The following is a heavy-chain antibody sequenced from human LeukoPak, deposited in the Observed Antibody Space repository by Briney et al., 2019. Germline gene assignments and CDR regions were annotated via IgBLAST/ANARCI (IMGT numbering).Heavy chain of an antibody. CDR3: ARIGAHYYYYYMDV. V-gene: IGHV4-4*02. D-gene: IGHD1-26*01. CDR2: IYHSGST. Sequence: SGTLSLTCAVSGGSISSSNWWSWVRQPPGKGLEWIGEIYHSGSTNYNPSLKSRVTISLDMSKNQFSLKLTSVTAEDTAVYYCARIGAHYYYYYMDVWAKGTTVTVSS. CDR1: GGSISSSNW. J-gene: IGHJ6*03.